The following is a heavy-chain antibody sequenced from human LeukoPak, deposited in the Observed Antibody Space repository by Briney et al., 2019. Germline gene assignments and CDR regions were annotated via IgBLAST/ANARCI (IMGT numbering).Heavy chain of an antibody. J-gene: IGHJ6*02. CDR2: IYYSGST. CDR3: ARASDYGDPIYYGMDV. D-gene: IGHD4-17*01. CDR1: GGSISSYY. V-gene: IGHV4-59*12. Sequence: SETLSLTCTVSGGSISSYYWSWIRQPPGKGLEWIGYIYYSGSTNYNPSLKSRVTISVDKSKNQFSLKLSSVTAADTAVYYCARASDYGDPIYYGMDVWGQGTTVTVSS.